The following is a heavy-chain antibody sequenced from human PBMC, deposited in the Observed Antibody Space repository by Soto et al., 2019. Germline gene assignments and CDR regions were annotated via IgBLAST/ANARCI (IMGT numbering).Heavy chain of an antibody. V-gene: IGHV3-33*06. CDR1: GFPFDSYG. CDR2: IWYDVSNK. D-gene: IGHD3-10*01. J-gene: IGHJ6*02. Sequence: PAGSLILSCTASGFPFDSYGMHLVRPVPGKGLEWVAVIWYDVSNKKYADSVKGRFTISRDNSRNTLYLQMSSLRVEDTAVYYCAKDSHLWGYGMDVWGQGTTVTVSS. CDR3: AKDSHLWGYGMDV.